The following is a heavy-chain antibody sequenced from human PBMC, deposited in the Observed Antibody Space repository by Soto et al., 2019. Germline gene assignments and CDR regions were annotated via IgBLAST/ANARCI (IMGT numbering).Heavy chain of an antibody. Sequence: QLQLQESGPGLVKPSETQSLTCTVSGGSISSSSYYWGWIRQPPGKGLEWIGSIYYSGSTYYNPSLKSRVTISVDTSKNQFSLKLSSVTAADTAVYYCARRVMVRGGTNYYYYYMDVWGKGTTVTVSS. J-gene: IGHJ6*03. CDR3: ARRVMVRGGTNYYYYYMDV. CDR2: IYYSGST. D-gene: IGHD3-10*01. V-gene: IGHV4-39*01. CDR1: GGSISSSSYY.